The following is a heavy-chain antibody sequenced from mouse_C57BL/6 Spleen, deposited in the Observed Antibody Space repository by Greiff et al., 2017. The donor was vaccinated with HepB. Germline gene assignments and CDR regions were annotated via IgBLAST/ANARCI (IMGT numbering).Heavy chain of an antibody. CDR3: ARERVYYGSSYYYYAMDY. CDR1: GFNIKNTY. J-gene: IGHJ4*01. Sequence: EVQLQQSVAELVRPGASVKLSCTASGFNIKNTYMHWVKQRPERGLEWIGRIDPANGNTKYAPKFQGKATITADTSSNTAYLQLSSLTSEDTAIYYCARERVYYGSSYYYYAMDYWGQGTSVTVSS. CDR2: IDPANGNT. D-gene: IGHD1-1*01. V-gene: IGHV14-3*01.